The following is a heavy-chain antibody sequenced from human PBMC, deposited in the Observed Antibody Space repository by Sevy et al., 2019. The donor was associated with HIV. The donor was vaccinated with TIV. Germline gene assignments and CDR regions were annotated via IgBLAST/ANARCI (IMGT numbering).Heavy chain of an antibody. D-gene: IGHD6-13*01. CDR2: IWHDGKNK. CDR3: ARDQGKDAPMDV. J-gene: IGHJ6*02. Sequence: GGSLRLSCIGSGFSFSYYGIHWVRQSPGKGLEWVAVIWHDGKNKNYAESVKGRFTIFRDNSKNTLYLEMNSLRVEDTAVFYCARDQGKDAPMDVWGQGTTVTVSS. CDR1: GFSFSYYG. V-gene: IGHV3-33*08.